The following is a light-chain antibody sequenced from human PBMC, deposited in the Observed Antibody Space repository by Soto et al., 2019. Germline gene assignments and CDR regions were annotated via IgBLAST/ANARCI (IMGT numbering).Light chain of an antibody. CDR2: EVT. CDR3: SSFSSAIAFV. Sequence: QSALTQPASVSASPGQSITISCTGTSSDIGAYNYISWYQQHPGKAPKLMIYEVTNRPSGISNRFSGSRSGNTASLSISRLQAEDDADYYCSSFSSAIAFVFGTGTKVTVL. J-gene: IGLJ1*01. V-gene: IGLV2-14*01. CDR1: SSDIGAYNY.